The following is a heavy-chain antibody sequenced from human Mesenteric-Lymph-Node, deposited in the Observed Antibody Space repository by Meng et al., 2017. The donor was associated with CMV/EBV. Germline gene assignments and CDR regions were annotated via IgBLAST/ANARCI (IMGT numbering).Heavy chain of an antibody. V-gene: IGHV3-7*01. D-gene: IGHD6-13*01. CDR3: ARPRGSSWYYAFDI. CDR2: IKQDGSEK. Sequence: LTGAASGFTFSSYWLSWVRQAPGKGLEWVANIKQDGSEKYYVDSVKGRFTISRDNAKNSLYLQMNSLRAEDTAVYYCARPRGSSWYYAFDIWGQGTMVTVSS. J-gene: IGHJ3*02. CDR1: GFTFSSYW.